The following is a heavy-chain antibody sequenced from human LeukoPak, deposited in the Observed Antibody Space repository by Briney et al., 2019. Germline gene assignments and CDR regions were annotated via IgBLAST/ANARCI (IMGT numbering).Heavy chain of an antibody. CDR2: INRNGSVK. CDR3: ARDPGYSDFDL. CDR1: GFNFSAFC. V-gene: IGHV3-7*01. Sequence: AGSLRFSCAASGFNFSAFCMSWVRQTPEKGLEFVAKINRNGSVKNYLDPVNGRSTISKNNTNKSLFLELNSLTADDTAVFYFARDPGYSDFDLWGQGSLVSVSS. J-gene: IGHJ4*02. D-gene: IGHD5-12*01.